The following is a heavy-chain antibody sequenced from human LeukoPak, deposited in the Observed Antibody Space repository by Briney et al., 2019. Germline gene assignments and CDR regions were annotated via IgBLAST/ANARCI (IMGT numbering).Heavy chain of an antibody. CDR1: GFTFNNYA. CDR3: ARDGRVRSPRFKFDY. J-gene: IGHJ4*02. CDR2: ILFDGGNK. Sequence: GGSLRLSCEASGFTFNNYAIHWVRQAPGKGLEWVAIILFDGGNKYYADSVKGRFTISRDNSKNTLYLEMNSLRAEDTAVYYCARDGRVRSPRFKFDYWGQGTLVTVSS. D-gene: IGHD1-1*01. V-gene: IGHV3-30-3*01.